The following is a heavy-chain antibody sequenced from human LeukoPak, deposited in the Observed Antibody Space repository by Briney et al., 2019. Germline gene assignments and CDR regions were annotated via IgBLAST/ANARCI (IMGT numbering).Heavy chain of an antibody. CDR3: AKADSSGHPNTNFDY. V-gene: IGHV3-23*01. D-gene: IGHD3-22*01. J-gene: IGHJ4*02. CDR1: GFTFSSYA. CDR2: ISGSGGST. Sequence: GGSLRLSCAASGFTFSSYAMSWVRQAPGKGLEWVSGISGSGGSTYYADSVKGRLTISRDNSKNTLYLQMNSLRAEDTAVYYCAKADSSGHPNTNFDYWGQGTLVTVSS.